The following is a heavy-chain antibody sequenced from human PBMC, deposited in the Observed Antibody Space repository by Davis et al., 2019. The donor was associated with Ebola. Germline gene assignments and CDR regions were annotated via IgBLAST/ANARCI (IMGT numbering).Heavy chain of an antibody. D-gene: IGHD3-16*01. J-gene: IGHJ4*02. CDR3: ARGPTDPSGG. CDR2: IIPIFGPA. CDR1: GGTFSSYA. Sequence: SAKVSCKASGGTFSSYAISWVRQATGQGLEWMGEIIPIFGPANYAQKFQGRLTITADESTSTAYMELSSLGSEDTAVYYCARGPTDPSGGWGQGTLVTVSS. V-gene: IGHV1-69*13.